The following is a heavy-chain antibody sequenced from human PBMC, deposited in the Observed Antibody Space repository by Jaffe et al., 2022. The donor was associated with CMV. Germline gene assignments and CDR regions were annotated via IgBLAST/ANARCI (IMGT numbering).Heavy chain of an antibody. CDR3: ARKVRGAVARFDY. CDR1: GGSISSSSYY. V-gene: IGHV4-39*01. J-gene: IGHJ4*02. Sequence: QLQLQESGPGLVKPSETLSLTCTVSGGSISSSSYYWGWIRQPPGKGLEWIGSIYYSGSTYYNPSLKSRVTISVDTSKNQFSLKLSSVTAADTAVYYCARKVRGAVARFDYWGQGTLVTVSS. D-gene: IGHD6-19*01. CDR2: IYYSGST.